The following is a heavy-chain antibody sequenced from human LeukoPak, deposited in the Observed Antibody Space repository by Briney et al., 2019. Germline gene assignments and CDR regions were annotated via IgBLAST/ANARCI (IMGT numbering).Heavy chain of an antibody. CDR2: ISGSGGST. D-gene: IGHD3-16*01. V-gene: IGHV3-23*01. CDR1: GFTFSNYG. J-gene: IGHJ4*02. Sequence: PGGTLRLSCAASGFTFSNYGMSWVRQAPGKGLEWVSLISGSGGSTYSADSVKGRFTISRDNSKNTLYLQMNSLRAEDTAVYYCARERSFDYWGQGTLVTVSS. CDR3: ARERSFDY.